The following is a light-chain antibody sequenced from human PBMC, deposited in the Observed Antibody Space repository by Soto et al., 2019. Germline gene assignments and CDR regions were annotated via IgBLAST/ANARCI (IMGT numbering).Light chain of an antibody. J-gene: IGKJ3*01. CDR1: QSVTSSN. V-gene: IGKV3-20*01. CDR2: GAS. Sequence: EIVLTQSPGTLSLSPGERATLSCRASQSVTSSNLAWYQQKPGQAPRLLIYGASSRATGIPDRFSGSGSGADFTLTINRLEPEDFAAYCCQQYGSSPFTFGPGTKVDI. CDR3: QQYGSSPFT.